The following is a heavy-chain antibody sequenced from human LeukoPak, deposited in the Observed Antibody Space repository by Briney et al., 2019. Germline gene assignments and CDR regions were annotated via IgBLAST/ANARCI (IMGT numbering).Heavy chain of an antibody. CDR2: ISYDGSNK. CDR1: GFTFSSYG. D-gene: IGHD4-23*01. J-gene: IGHJ4*02. CDR3: ARNYGGNSGWDY. Sequence: GGSLRLSCAASGFTFSSYGMHWVRQAPGKGLEWVAVISYDGSNKYYADSVKGRFTISRDNSKNTLYLQMNSLRAEDTAVYYCARNYGGNSGWDYWGQGTLVTVSS. V-gene: IGHV3-30*03.